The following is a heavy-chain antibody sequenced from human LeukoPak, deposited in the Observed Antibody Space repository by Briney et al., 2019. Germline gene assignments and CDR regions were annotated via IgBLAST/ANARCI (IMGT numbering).Heavy chain of an antibody. CDR1: GYTLAELS. V-gene: IGHV1-24*01. Sequence: ASVKVSCKLSGYTLAELSIHWVRQVPGKGLEWMGGFDPEDGDTFFAQKFQGRVTMTEDTSTDTAYMELSSLRYEDTAVYYCARDRSSGGFIPPHYYYGMDVWGQGTTVTVSS. D-gene: IGHD2-15*01. CDR2: FDPEDGDT. CDR3: ARDRSSGGFIPPHYYYGMDV. J-gene: IGHJ6*02.